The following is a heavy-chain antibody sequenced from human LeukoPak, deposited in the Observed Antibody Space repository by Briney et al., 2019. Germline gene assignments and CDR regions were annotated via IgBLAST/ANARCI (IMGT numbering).Heavy chain of an antibody. D-gene: IGHD3-22*01. CDR1: GGSISSGSYY. V-gene: IGHV4-61*02. CDR3: ASGGGYDSSGYYPLPFDY. CDR2: IYTSGST. J-gene: IGHJ4*02. Sequence: PSQTLSLTCTVSGGSISSGSYYWSWIRQPAGKGLEWIGRIYTSGSTNYNPSLKSRVTISVDTSKNQFSLKLSSVTAADTAVYYCASGGGYDSSGYYPLPFDYWGQGTLATVSS.